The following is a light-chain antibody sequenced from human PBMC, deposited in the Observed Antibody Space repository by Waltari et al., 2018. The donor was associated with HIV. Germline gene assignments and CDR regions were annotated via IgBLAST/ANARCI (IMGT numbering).Light chain of an antibody. CDR1: TSNIAADSA. CDR2: GNN. J-gene: IGLJ3*02. Sequence: QSVLTQPPSVSAAPGQPVTISCTGTTSNIAADSAGHCHQQSPGRGPRPLIYGNNSRPSGISGRFSGSMSGTSASLTITGLQAEDEAHYSCQSFDNSLCGPWVFGGGTSLTVL. CDR3: QSFDNSLCGPWV. V-gene: IGLV1-40*01.